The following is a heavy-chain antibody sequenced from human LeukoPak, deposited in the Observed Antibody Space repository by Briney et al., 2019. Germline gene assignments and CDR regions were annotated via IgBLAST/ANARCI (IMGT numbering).Heavy chain of an antibody. V-gene: IGHV1-2*06. Sequence: AXXKVSCKASGYTFTGYYMHWVRQAPGQGLEGMGRINPNSGGTNYAQKFQGRVTMNRDTYISTEYMEMSRQRSDDTSVYYCARCVGVTIFGVVIVEDYYYFMDVWGKGTTVTVSS. CDR1: GYTFTGYY. D-gene: IGHD3-3*01. CDR2: INPNSGGT. J-gene: IGHJ6*03. CDR3: ARCVGVTIFGVVIVEDYYYFMDV.